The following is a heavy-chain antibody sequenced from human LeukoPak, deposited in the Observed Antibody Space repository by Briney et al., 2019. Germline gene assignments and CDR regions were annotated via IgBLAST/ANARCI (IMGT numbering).Heavy chain of an antibody. Sequence: SETLSLTCTVSGGSISSYYWSWIRQPPGKGLEWIGYIYYSGSANYNPSLKSRVTMSVDTSKNQFSLKLTSVTAADTAVYYCARDGYCSGTTCYLNWFDPWGQGTLVTVSS. J-gene: IGHJ5*02. D-gene: IGHD2-2*03. V-gene: IGHV4-59*12. CDR3: ARDGYCSGTTCYLNWFDP. CDR2: IYYSGSA. CDR1: GGSISSYY.